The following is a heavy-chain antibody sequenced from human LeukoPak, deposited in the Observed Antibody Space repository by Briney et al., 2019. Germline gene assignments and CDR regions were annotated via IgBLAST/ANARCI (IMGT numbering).Heavy chain of an antibody. CDR2: INPNSGGT. CDR1: GYTFTGYY. Sequence: ASATVSCKASGYTFTGYYMHWVRQAPGQGLEWMGWINPNSGGTNYAQKFQGRVTMTRDTSISTAYMELSRLRSDDTAVYYCARDGNGLGDSSGYYYSGTFDIWGQGTMVTVSS. J-gene: IGHJ3*02. D-gene: IGHD3-22*01. V-gene: IGHV1-2*02. CDR3: ARDGNGLGDSSGYYYSGTFDI.